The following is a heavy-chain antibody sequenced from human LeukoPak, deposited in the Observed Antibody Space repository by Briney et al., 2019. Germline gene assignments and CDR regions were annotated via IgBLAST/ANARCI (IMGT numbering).Heavy chain of an antibody. Sequence: GGSLRLSCAGSGLTFSNYEMNWVRQAPGKGLEWVSFISGSGSRIYYADSVQGRFTISRDNAKNSMFLQMDNLRVDDTGVYYCAKDQGRGGFGLDCWGQGTLVTVSS. J-gene: IGHJ4*02. V-gene: IGHV3-48*03. CDR3: AKDQGRGGFGLDC. D-gene: IGHD3-16*01. CDR1: GLTFSNYE. CDR2: ISGSGSRI.